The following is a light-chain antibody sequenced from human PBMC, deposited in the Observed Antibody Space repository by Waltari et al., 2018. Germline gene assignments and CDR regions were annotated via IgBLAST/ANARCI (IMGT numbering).Light chain of an antibody. CDR1: QSVLYSPNNKTY. V-gene: IGKV4-1*01. CDR3: QQYYNFPRA. J-gene: IGKJ4*01. Sequence: DIVMTQSPDSLAVSLGERATINCKSSQSVLYSPNNKTYLAWFQQKPGQPPKLLISWASTRESGVPDRFTGSGSGTDFTLTISNLQAEDVAVYYCQQYYNFPRAFGGGTKVEIK. CDR2: WAS.